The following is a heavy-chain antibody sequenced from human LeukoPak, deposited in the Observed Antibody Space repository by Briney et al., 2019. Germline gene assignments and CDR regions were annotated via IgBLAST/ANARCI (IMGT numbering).Heavy chain of an antibody. CDR3: ARAGVGKTKYYYYYGMDV. V-gene: IGHV4-34*01. Sequence: NPSETLSLTCAVYGGSFRGYYWSWIRQPPGKGLEWMGEIKHSGSTNYNPSLKSRVTISVDTSKNQFSLKLSSVTAADTAVYYCARAGVGKTKYYYYYGMDVWGQGTTVTVSS. D-gene: IGHD2-15*01. CDR2: IKHSGST. CDR1: GGSFRGYY. J-gene: IGHJ6*02.